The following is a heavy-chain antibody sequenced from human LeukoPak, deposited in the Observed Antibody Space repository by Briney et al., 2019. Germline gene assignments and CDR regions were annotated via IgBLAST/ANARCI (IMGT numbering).Heavy chain of an antibody. J-gene: IGHJ5*02. D-gene: IGHD3-10*01. CDR1: GGSISSSSYY. CDR2: IYYSGST. Sequence: SETLSLACTVSGGSISSSSYYWGWIRQPPGKGLEWIGSIYYSGSTYYNPSLKSRVTISVDTSKNQFSLKLSSVTAADTAVYYCARKPNRYYYGSGSSWFDPWGQGTLVTVSS. CDR3: ARKPNRYYYGSGSSWFDP. V-gene: IGHV4-39*07.